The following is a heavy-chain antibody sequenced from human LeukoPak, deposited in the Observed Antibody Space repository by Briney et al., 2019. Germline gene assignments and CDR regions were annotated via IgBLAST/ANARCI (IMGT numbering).Heavy chain of an antibody. J-gene: IGHJ3*02. D-gene: IGHD6-19*01. Sequence: ASVKVSCKASGGSLSRYTVTWVRQAPGQGFEWMAGITPMSGTTNYAQKFQGRVTVTTDESTTTVHMELSSLRSEDTAVYYCARDLGSSGWDDAFDIWGQGTMVTVSS. CDR2: ITPMSGTT. CDR1: GGSLSRYT. V-gene: IGHV1-69*05. CDR3: ARDLGSSGWDDAFDI.